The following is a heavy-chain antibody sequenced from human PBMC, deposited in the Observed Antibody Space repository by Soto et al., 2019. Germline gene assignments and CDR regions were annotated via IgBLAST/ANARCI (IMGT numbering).Heavy chain of an antibody. V-gene: IGHV4-34*01. D-gene: IGHD3-10*01. CDR1: GGSLSGYY. CDR3: AGIEFGDDYYYYGMDV. J-gene: IGHJ6*02. CDR2: INHSGST. Sequence: SETLSLSCAVYGGSLSGYYWSWIRQPPGKGLEWIWEINHSGSTKYNPSLKSRVTMSVDTSKNQFSLKLSSVTAADTAVYYCAGIEFGDDYYYYGMDVWGQGTTVTVSS.